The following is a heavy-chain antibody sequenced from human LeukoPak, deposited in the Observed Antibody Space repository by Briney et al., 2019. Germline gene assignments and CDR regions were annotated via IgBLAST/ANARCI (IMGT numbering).Heavy chain of an antibody. J-gene: IGHJ3*02. CDR3: ATGRVVGATPGAFDI. D-gene: IGHD1-26*01. CDR1: GYTFTSYG. CDR2: FDPEDGET. V-gene: IGHV1-24*01. Sequence: ASVKVSCKASGYTFTSYGISWVRQAPGKGLEWMGGFDPEDGETIYAQKFQGRVTMTEDTSTDTAYMELSSLRSEDTAVYYCATGRVVGATPGAFDIWGQGTMVTVSS.